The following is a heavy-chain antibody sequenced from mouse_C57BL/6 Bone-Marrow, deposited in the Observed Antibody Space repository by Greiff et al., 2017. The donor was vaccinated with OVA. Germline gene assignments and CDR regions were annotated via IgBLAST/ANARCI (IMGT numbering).Heavy chain of an antibody. CDR2: INSDGGST. J-gene: IGHJ2*01. CDR3: ARHESTMVTTDSYFDY. CDR1: EYEFPSHD. V-gene: IGHV5-2*01. Sequence: EVKLMESGAGLVQPGESLKLSCESNEYEFPSHDMSWVRQTPEQRLELVAAINSDGGSTYYPDTMERRFIISRDNTKMTLYLQMSSLRSEDTALYYCARHESTMVTTDSYFDYWGQGTTLTVSS. D-gene: IGHD2-2*01.